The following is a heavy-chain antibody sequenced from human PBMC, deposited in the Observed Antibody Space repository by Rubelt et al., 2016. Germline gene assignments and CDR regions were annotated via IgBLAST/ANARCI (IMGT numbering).Heavy chain of an antibody. CDR3: ARRASDGPDDY. J-gene: IGHJ4*01. V-gene: IGHV5-51*01. Sequence: EVRLVQSGAVVKTPGESVRISCKASGYSFTNYWIGWGRQVPGKGLEWMGIMWPSDSDTRYSPSFQGQVTISSDKYISTFDLEWGNRKTSDTAIYYYARRASDGPDDYWGQGTLVSVSS. CDR2: MWPSDSDT. D-gene: IGHD2-8*01. CDR1: GYSFTNYW.